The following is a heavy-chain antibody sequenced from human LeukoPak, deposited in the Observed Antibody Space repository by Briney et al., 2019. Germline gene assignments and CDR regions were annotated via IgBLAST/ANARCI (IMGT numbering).Heavy chain of an antibody. V-gene: IGHV1-2*02. CDR1: GYTFTGYY. D-gene: IGHD6-6*01. J-gene: IGHJ6*03. Sequence: ASVKVSCKASGYTFTGYYMHWVRQAPGQGLEWMGWINPNSGGTNYAQKFQGRVTMTRDTSISTAYMELSRLRSDDTAMYYCAGNGIAARPRYYYYYMDVWGKGTTVTVSS. CDR3: AGNGIAARPRYYYYYMDV. CDR2: INPNSGGT.